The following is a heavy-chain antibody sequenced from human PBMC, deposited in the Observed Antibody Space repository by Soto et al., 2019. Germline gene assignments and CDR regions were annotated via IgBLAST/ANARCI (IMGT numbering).Heavy chain of an antibody. CDR2: ISGSGGST. V-gene: IGHV3-23*01. CDR3: AKLINMVRGVIIKAPYYFDD. D-gene: IGHD3-10*01. CDR1: GFTFSSYA. Sequence: LRLSCAASGFTFSSYAMSWVRQAPGKGLEWVSAISGSGGSTYYADSVKGRFTISRDNSKNTLYLQMNSLRAEDTAVYYCAKLINMVRGVIIKAPYYFDDWGQGTLVTVSS. J-gene: IGHJ4*02.